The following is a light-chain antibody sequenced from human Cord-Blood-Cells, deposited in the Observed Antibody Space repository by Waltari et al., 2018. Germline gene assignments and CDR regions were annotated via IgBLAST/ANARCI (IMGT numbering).Light chain of an antibody. Sequence: SYELTQPPSVSVSPGQTASITCSGDKLGDKYACWYQHKPGQSPVLVIYQDSKRPSGIPERVSGSNSGNTATLTISGTQAMDEADYYCQAWDSSTDVFGTGTKVTVL. CDR3: QAWDSSTDV. V-gene: IGLV3-1*01. J-gene: IGLJ1*01. CDR2: QDS. CDR1: KLGDKY.